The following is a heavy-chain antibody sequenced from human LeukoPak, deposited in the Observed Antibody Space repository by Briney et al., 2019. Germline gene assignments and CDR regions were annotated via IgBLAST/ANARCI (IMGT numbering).Heavy chain of an antibody. V-gene: IGHV4-59*01. Sequence: PSETLSLTCTVSGGSISSYYWSWIRQPPGKGLEWIGYIYYSGSTNYNPSLKSRVTISVDTSKNQFSLKLSSVTAADTAVYYCARILYDSSGYYFDYWGQGTPVTVSS. J-gene: IGHJ4*02. CDR1: GGSISSYY. D-gene: IGHD3-22*01. CDR3: ARILYDSSGYYFDY. CDR2: IYYSGST.